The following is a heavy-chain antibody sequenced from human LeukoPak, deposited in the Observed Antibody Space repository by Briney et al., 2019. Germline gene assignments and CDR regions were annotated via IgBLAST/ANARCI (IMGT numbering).Heavy chain of an antibody. CDR3: ARGTVFRAFDR. CDR1: GFNVSSNY. D-gene: IGHD4-17*01. J-gene: IGHJ3*01. Sequence: GGSLRLSCAASGFNVSSNYMSWVRQAPGKGLEWVSVIYSGGYTYYADSVKGRFTIARHDSKNTVNLQMNSLRAEDTAVYFCARGTVFRAFDRWGQGTMVTVSS. CDR2: IYSGGYT. V-gene: IGHV3-53*04.